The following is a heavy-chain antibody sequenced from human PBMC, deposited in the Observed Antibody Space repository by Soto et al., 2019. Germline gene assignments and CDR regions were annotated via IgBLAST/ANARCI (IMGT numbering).Heavy chain of an antibody. CDR3: ARERGYCSGGSCYSGDY. V-gene: IGHV1-69*13. CDR2: IIPIFGTA. Sequence: SVKVSCKASGGTFSSYAISWVRQAPGQGLEWMGGIIPIFGTANYAQKFQGRVTITADESTSTAYMELSSLRSEDTAVYYCARERGYCSGGSCYSGDYWGQGTLVTVSS. CDR1: GGTFSSYA. D-gene: IGHD2-15*01. J-gene: IGHJ4*02.